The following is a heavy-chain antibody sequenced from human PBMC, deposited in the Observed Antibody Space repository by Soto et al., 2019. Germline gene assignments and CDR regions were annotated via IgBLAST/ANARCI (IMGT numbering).Heavy chain of an antibody. D-gene: IGHD5-12*01. V-gene: IGHV1-69*01. J-gene: IGHJ6*02. CDR3: GSAYSDYEAYYYGMDV. Sequence: QVQLVQSGAEVKKPGSSVNVSCKASGGTFSSYAISWVRQAPGQGLEWMVGIIPILGTANYAQKFQGRVKSTADETTSKGYMELSSLRSEETAVFCCGSAYSDYEAYYYGMDVWGQGTTVTVYS. CDR1: GGTFSSYA. CDR2: IIPILGTA.